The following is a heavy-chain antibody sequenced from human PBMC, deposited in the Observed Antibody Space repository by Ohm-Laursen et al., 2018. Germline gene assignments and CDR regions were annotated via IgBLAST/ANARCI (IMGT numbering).Heavy chain of an antibody. CDR2: IHYSGST. V-gene: IGHV4-31*01. Sequence: SQTLSLTCTVSGGSISSGDYYWSWIRQHPGKGLEWIGYIHYSGSTYSNPSLKSLVSISLDTSENQFSLKLNSVTAADSAVYYCARVAVNYDFWSDTKVGVAFDVWGQGTMVTVSS. D-gene: IGHD3-3*01. J-gene: IGHJ3*01. CDR3: ARVAVNYDFWSDTKVGVAFDV. CDR1: GGSISSGDYY.